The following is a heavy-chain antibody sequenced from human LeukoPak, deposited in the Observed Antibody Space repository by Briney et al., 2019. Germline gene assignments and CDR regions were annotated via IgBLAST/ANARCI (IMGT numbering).Heavy chain of an antibody. J-gene: IGHJ6*02. CDR3: AREVVPAAINYYYGMDV. V-gene: IGHV1-46*01. D-gene: IGHD2-2*02. CDR2: INPSGGST. Sequence: ASVKVSYKASGYTFTSYYMHWVRQAPGQGLEWMGIINPSGGSTSYAQKFQGRVTMTRDTSTSTVYMELSSLRSEDTAVYYCAREVVPAAINYYYGMDVWGQGTTVTVSS. CDR1: GYTFTSYY.